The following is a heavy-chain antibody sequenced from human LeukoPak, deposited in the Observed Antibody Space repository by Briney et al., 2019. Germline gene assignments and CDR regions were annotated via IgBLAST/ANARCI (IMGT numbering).Heavy chain of an antibody. CDR3: ARAYHSSWYLNWFDP. V-gene: IGHV4-4*07. Sequence: SETLSLTCTVSGGSISSYYWSWIRQPAGKGLEWIGRIYISGSTNYNPSLKSRVTMSVDTSKNQFSLKLSSVTAADTAVYYCARAYHSSWYLNWFDPWGQGTLVTVSS. D-gene: IGHD6-13*01. J-gene: IGHJ5*02. CDR1: GGSISSYY. CDR2: IYISGST.